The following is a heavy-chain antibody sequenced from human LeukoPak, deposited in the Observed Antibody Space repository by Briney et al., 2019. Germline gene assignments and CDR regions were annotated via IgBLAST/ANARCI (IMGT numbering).Heavy chain of an antibody. CDR2: IYPGDSDT. CDR3: ASRGIYGMDV. Sequence: GESLKISCKGSGYTFTNYWIGWVRQMPGKGLGWRGIIYPGDSDTRYSPSFQGHVTISADKSINTAYLQWSSLMASDTAMYYCASRGIYGMDVWGQGTTVTVSS. V-gene: IGHV5-51*06. D-gene: IGHD1-14*01. CDR1: GYTFTNYW. J-gene: IGHJ6*02.